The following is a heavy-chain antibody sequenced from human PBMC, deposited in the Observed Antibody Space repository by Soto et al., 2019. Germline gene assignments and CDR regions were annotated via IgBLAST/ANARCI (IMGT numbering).Heavy chain of an antibody. D-gene: IGHD2-21*02. J-gene: IGHJ6*02. CDR3: ARVCGGDCHYGMDV. CDR1: GGSISSGGYY. V-gene: IGHV4-31*03. Sequence: QVQLQESGPGLVKPSQTLSLTCTVSGGSISSGGYYWTWIRQHPGKGLEWIGYIYYSGSTYYNPSLKSRVTISGDTSKNQFSLKLSSVTAADTAVYYCARVCGGDCHYGMDVWGQGTTVTVSS. CDR2: IYYSGST.